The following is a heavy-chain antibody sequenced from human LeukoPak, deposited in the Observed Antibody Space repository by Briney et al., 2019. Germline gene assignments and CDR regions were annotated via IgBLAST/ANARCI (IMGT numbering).Heavy chain of an antibody. V-gene: IGHV2-5*02. J-gene: IGHJ2*01. Sequence: SGPTLVKPTQTLTLTCTFSGFSLSTGGVGVGWIRQPPGKALEWLALIYWDGDKRYSPSLRSRLTITKATSKNQVVLTMTNMDPVDTASYYWARRLRYTYGRGYWYFDLWGRGTLVTVSS. CDR2: IYWDGDK. CDR1: GFSLSTGGVG. CDR3: ARRLRYTYGRGYWYFDL. D-gene: IGHD5-18*01.